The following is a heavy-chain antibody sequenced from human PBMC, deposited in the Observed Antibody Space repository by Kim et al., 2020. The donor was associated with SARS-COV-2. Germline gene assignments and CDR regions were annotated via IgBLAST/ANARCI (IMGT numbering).Heavy chain of an antibody. CDR3: ASGWNDASTVG. CDR2: K. Sequence: KDTAYPGKGRFTISRDNSKNTLYLQKESLRVEDTAVYYCASGWNDASTVGWGQGTLVTVSS. V-gene: IGHV3-33*01. D-gene: IGHD1-1*01. J-gene: IGHJ4*02.